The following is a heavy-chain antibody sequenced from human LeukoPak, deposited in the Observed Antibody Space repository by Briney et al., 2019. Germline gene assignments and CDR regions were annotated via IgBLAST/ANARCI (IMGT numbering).Heavy chain of an antibody. V-gene: IGHV4-59*08. CDR3: VRQGSSRAHWYFDL. CDR1: GGSISSYY. D-gene: IGHD2-2*01. J-gene: IGHJ2*01. Sequence: SETLSLTCTVSGGSISSYYWSWIRQPPGKGLEWIGYIYYSGSTNYNPSLKSRVTISVDTSKNQFSLKLSSVTAADTAVYYCVRQGSSRAHWYFDLWGRGTLVTVSS. CDR2: IYYSGST.